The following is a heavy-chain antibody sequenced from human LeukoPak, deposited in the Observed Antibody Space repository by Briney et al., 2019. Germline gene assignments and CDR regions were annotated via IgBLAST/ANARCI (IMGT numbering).Heavy chain of an antibody. J-gene: IGHJ4*02. Sequence: GGSLRLSCAASGFTFDDYAMPWVRQAPGKGLEWVSGISWNSGSIGYADSVKGRFTISRDNAKNSLYLQMNSLRAEDTALYYCAKDMDRYCSSTSCSIPFDYWGQGTLVTVSS. CDR3: AKDMDRYCSSTSCSIPFDY. D-gene: IGHD2-2*01. CDR1: GFTFDDYA. CDR2: ISWNSGSI. V-gene: IGHV3-9*01.